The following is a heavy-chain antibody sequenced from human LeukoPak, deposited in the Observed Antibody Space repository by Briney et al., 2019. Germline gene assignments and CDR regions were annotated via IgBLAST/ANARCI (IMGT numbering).Heavy chain of an antibody. CDR3: ARLGARRAVRAFDI. Sequence: SETLSLTCAVYGGSFSGYYWSWIRQPPGKGLEWIGEINHSGSTNYNPSLKSRVTISVDTSKNRFSLKLSSVTAADTAVYYCARLGARRAVRAFDIWGQGTMVTVSS. V-gene: IGHV4-34*01. J-gene: IGHJ3*02. CDR2: INHSGST. D-gene: IGHD3-10*02. CDR1: GGSFSGYY.